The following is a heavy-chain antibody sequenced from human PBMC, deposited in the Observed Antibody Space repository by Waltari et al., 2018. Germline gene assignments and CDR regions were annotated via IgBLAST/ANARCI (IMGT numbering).Heavy chain of an antibody. CDR2: IYYSGST. Sequence: QVQLQESVPGLAKPSETRSLTSTVSGDSISSYYWSWIRQPPGKGLEWIGYIYYSGSTNYNPSLKSRVTISVDTSKNQCSLKLSSVTAADTAVYYGARETGTNYYFDYWGQGTLVTVSS. J-gene: IGHJ4*02. D-gene: IGHD1-1*01. V-gene: IGHV4-59*01. CDR3: ARETGTNYYFDY. CDR1: GDSISSYY.